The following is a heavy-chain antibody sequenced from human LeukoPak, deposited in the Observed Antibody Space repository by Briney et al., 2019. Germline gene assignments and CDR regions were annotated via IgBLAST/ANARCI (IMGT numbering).Heavy chain of an antibody. Sequence: GGSLRLSCAASGFTFSDYYMSWIRQAPGKGLEGVSDISSSGSTKYYADAVKGRFTIPRDNAKNSLYLQMNSLSADDTAVYYCAREVVLRTLIHCRGGGSLVTVSP. CDR1: GFTFSDYY. J-gene: IGHJ4*02. D-gene: IGHD3-22*01. CDR3: AREVVLRTLIHC. V-gene: IGHV3-11*04. CDR2: ISSSGSTK.